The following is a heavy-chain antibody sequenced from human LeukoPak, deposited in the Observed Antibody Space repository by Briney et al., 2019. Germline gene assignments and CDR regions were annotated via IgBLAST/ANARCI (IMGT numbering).Heavy chain of an antibody. J-gene: IGHJ4*02. CDR2: ISGCGVSK. V-gene: IGHV3-23*01. CDR3: ASRIGWLGPPPDN. D-gene: IGHD3-10*01. CDR1: GFTFSNYG. Sequence: GGSLRLSCAASGFTFSNYGMGCGRDAPGKGLWCVSSISGCGVSKYYAASVKGRFTISRDHSKNTLYLQMNSLRAEETAIYYCASRIGWLGPPPDNWGQGTLVTVSS.